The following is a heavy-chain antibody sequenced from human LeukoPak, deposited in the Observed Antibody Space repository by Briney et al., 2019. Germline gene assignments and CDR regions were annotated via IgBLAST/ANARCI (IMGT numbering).Heavy chain of an antibody. D-gene: IGHD2-15*01. V-gene: IGHV3-74*01. CDR3: ARDPRNVGLAP. CDR2: NNGDGSTT. J-gene: IGHJ5*02. CDR1: GFSLSGYW. Sequence: GGSLRLSCVASGFSLSGYWMYWVRQAPGKGLMYISRNNGDGSTTNYADVVKGRFTMSRDNVKNTLYLQMNSLRVEGTAVYYCARDPRNVGLAPWGQGTLVTVSS.